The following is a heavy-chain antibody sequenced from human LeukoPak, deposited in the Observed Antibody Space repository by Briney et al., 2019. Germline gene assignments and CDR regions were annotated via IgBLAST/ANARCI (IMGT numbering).Heavy chain of an antibody. Sequence: PSETLSLTCTVSGGSISSYYWSWIRQPPGKGLEWIGYIYYSGSTNYNPSLKSRVTISVDTSKNQFSLKLSSVTAADTAVYYCARLLSGIVATLSFDYWGQGTLVTVSS. V-gene: IGHV4-59*08. J-gene: IGHJ4*02. D-gene: IGHD5-12*01. CDR3: ARLLSGIVATLSFDY. CDR1: GGSISSYY. CDR2: IYYSGST.